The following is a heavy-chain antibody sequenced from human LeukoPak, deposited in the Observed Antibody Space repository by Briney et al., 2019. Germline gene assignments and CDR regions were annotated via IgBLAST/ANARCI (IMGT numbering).Heavy chain of an antibody. J-gene: IGHJ4*02. CDR2: ISGSGGST. V-gene: IGHV3-23*01. CDR3: AKDRGYSYGFSFDY. CDR1: GFTFSSYG. D-gene: IGHD5-18*01. Sequence: PGGTLRLSCAASGFTFSSYGMSWVRQAPGKGLEWVSAISGSGGSTYYADSVKGRFTISRDNSKNTLYLQMNSLRAEDTAVYYCAKDRGYSYGFSFDYWGQGTLVTVSS.